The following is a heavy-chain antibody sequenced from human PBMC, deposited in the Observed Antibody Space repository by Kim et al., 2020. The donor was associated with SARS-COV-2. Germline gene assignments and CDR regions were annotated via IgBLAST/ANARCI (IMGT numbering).Heavy chain of an antibody. Sequence: GTTTNYADSVKSRFTISRDKAKNTMYLQRNSLRAEDTALYYCTRDSVATDWGQGTLVTVSS. CDR2: GTTT. V-gene: IGHV3-74*01. CDR3: TRDSVATD. J-gene: IGHJ4*02.